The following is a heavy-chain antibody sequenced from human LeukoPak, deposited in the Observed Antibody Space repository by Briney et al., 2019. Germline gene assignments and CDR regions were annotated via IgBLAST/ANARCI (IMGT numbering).Heavy chain of an antibody. CDR3: ARREDIVVVPAAADFDY. J-gene: IGHJ4*02. V-gene: IGHV4-34*01. CDR1: GGSFSGYY. D-gene: IGHD2-2*01. Sequence: SETLSLTCAVYGGSFSGYYRSWIRQPPGKGLEWIGEINHSGSTNYNPSLKSRVTISVDTSKNQFSLKLSSVTAADTAVYYCARREDIVVVPAAADFDYWGQGTLVTVSS. CDR2: INHSGST.